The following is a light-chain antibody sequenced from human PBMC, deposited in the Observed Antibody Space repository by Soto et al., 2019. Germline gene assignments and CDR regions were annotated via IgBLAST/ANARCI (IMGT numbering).Light chain of an antibody. CDR3: QQYNMYPYT. V-gene: IGKV1-5*01. CDR2: DAS. CDR1: QSASTW. Sequence: DILMTQSPSTLSASVGDRVTITCRASQSASTWLAWYQQKPGKAPKLLIYDASILQGGVPLRFSGSGSGTEFTLTISSLQSKDFATYYCQQYNMYPYTFGQGTKLE. J-gene: IGKJ2*01.